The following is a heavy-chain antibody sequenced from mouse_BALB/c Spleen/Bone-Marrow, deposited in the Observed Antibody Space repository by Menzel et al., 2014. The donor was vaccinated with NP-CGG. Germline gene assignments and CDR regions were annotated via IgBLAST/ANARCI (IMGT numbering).Heavy chain of an antibody. D-gene: IGHD4-1*01. Sequence: VHLQQPGPELVKPGASVKISCKASGYTFTDYNMHWVKQSHGKSLEWIGYIYPYNGGTGYNQKFKSKATLTVDNSSSTAYMELRSLTSEDSAVYYCARLGRDYWGQGTPLTVSS. CDR3: ARLGRDY. J-gene: IGHJ2*01. V-gene: IGHV1S29*02. CDR2: IYPYNGGT. CDR1: GYTFTDYN.